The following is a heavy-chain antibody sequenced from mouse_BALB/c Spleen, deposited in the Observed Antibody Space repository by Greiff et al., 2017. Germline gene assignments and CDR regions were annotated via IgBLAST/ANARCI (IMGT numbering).Heavy chain of an antibody. CDR2: INPSSGYT. D-gene: IGHD3-3*01. CDR3: AREGQRAMDY. Sequence: VQLKESGAELARPGASVKMSCKASGYTFTSYTMHWVKQRPGQGLEWIGYINPSSGYTNYNQKFKDKATLTADKSSSTAYMQLSSLTSEDSAVYYCAREGQRAMDYWGQGTSVTVSS. CDR1: GYTFTSYT. J-gene: IGHJ4*01. V-gene: IGHV1-4*01.